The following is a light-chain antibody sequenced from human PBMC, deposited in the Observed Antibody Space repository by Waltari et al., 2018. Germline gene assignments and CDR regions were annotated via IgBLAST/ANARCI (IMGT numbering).Light chain of an antibody. CDR1: SSDVGNYKR. CDR2: AVS. V-gene: IGLV2-23*02. CDR3: SSYAGSSKGV. Sequence: QSALPQPASVSGSPGQSITISCPGTSSDVGNYKRFSWYQQHPGKAPKLMIYAVSKRPSGVSDRFSGSKSGDMASLTISGLQPEDEAEYFCSSYAGSSKGVFGGGTKVTVL. J-gene: IGLJ2*01.